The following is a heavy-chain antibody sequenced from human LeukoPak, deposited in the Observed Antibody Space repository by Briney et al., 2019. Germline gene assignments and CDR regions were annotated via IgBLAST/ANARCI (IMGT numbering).Heavy chain of an antibody. CDR2: ISSNGGST. J-gene: IGHJ4*02. CDR3: MKGPQEGKKYDIIRSFDY. V-gene: IGHV3-64D*09. Sequence: GGSLRLSCSASGFTFSSYAMHWVRQAPGKGLEYVSAISSNGGSTYYADSVKGRFTISRDNSKNTLYLQMSSLRAEDTAVYYCMKGPQEGKKYDIIRSFDYWGQGTLVTVSS. D-gene: IGHD3-9*01. CDR1: GFTFSSYA.